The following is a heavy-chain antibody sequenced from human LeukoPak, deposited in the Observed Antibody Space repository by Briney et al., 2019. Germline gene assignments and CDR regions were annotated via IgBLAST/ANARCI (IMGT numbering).Heavy chain of an antibody. CDR3: AKVRYRNTAMAYFDY. V-gene: IGHV3-30*02. D-gene: IGHD5-18*01. Sequence: PGGSLRLSCAASGFTFSSYGMHWVRQAPGKGLEWVAFIRYDGSNKYYADSVKGRFTISRDNSKNTLYLQMNSLRAEDTAVYYCAKVRYRNTAMAYFDYWGQGTLVTVSS. CDR2: IRYDGSNK. CDR1: GFTFSSYG. J-gene: IGHJ4*02.